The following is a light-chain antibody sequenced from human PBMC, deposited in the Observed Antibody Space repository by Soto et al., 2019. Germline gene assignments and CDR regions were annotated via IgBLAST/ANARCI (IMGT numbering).Light chain of an antibody. CDR3: QQYYTSPVT. CDR2: GSS. V-gene: IGKV3-20*01. Sequence: EIVLTQSLGTLSLSPGERATLSCRASQSITSNSLAWYQQKPGQAPRLLIYGSSSRATGIPDRFSGSGSGTDFTLTISRLEPEDFAVYYCQQYYTSPVTFGQGTRLEIK. J-gene: IGKJ5*01. CDR1: QSITSNS.